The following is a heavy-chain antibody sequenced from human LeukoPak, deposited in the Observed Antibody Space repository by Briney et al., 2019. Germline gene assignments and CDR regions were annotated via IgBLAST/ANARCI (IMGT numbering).Heavy chain of an antibody. J-gene: IGHJ3*02. CDR1: GFTFSNYA. D-gene: IGHD2/OR15-2a*01. CDR3: AKKQNDVAAFDI. CDR2: ISGSGGST. V-gene: IGHV3-23*01. Sequence: PGGSLRLSCAASGFTFSNYAMSWVRQAPAKGLEWVSAISGSGGSTYYADSVNGRFTISRDNSKNTLYLQMNSLRAEDTAVYYCAKKQNDVAAFDIWGQGTMVTVSS.